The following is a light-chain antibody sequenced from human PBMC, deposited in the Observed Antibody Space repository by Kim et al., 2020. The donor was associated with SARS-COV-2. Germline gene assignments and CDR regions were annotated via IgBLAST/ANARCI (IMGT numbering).Light chain of an antibody. CDR1: SSDVGGYNY. J-gene: IGLJ1*01. Sequence: QSALTQPRSVSGSPGQLVTISCTGTSSDVGGYNYVSWYQLHPGKAPKLMIYAVSKRPSRVPDRFSGSKSGNTASLTISGLQAEDEADYYCCSYTGTDTSKVFGTGTKVTVL. CDR3: CSYTGTDTSKV. V-gene: IGLV2-11*01. CDR2: AVS.